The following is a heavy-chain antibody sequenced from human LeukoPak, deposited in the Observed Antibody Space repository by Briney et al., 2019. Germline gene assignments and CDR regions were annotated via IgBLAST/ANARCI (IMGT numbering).Heavy chain of an antibody. V-gene: IGHV3-23*01. CDR3: AKDRTVGASYWYFDL. CDR2: ISSSGSGGNT. CDR1: GVTLSNYA. Sequence: GGCLRLSCVDSGVTLSNYAMSWARQAPGKGLEWVSGISSSGSGGNTYYADSVKGRFTISRDSSRNTLFLHMNTLRAEDTAIYYCAKDRTVGASYWYFDLWGRGTLVTVSS. D-gene: IGHD1-26*01. J-gene: IGHJ2*01.